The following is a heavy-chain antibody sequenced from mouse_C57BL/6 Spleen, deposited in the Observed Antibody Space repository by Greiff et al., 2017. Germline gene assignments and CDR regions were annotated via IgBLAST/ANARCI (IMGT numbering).Heavy chain of an antibody. J-gene: IGHJ3*01. Sequence: VQLQQSGTVLARPGASVKMSCKTSGYTFTSYWMHWVKQRPGQGLEWIGAIYPGNSDTSYNQKFKGKANLTAVTSASTAYMELSSLTNEDSAVYYCARSDGYYLAWFAYWGQGTLVTVSA. D-gene: IGHD2-3*01. CDR2: IYPGNSDT. V-gene: IGHV1-5*01. CDR1: GYTFTSYW. CDR3: ARSDGYYLAWFAY.